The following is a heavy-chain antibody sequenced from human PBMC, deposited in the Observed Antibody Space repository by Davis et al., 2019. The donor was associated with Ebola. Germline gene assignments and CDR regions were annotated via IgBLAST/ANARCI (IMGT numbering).Heavy chain of an antibody. CDR3: AAKSIAVTGVYYYYGMDV. D-gene: IGHD6-19*01. J-gene: IGHJ6*02. V-gene: IGHV3-7*01. CDR2: IKQDGSEK. Sequence: GESLKISCAASGFTFSSYWMSWVRQAPGKGLEWVANIKQDGSEKYYVDSVKGRFTISRDNAKNSVYLEMSSLRVEDTAVYYCAAKSIAVTGVYYYYGMDVWGQGTTVTVSS. CDR1: GFTFSSYW.